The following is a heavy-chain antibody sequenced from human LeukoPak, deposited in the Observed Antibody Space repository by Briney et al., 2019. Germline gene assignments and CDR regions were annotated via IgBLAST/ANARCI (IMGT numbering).Heavy chain of an antibody. J-gene: IGHJ4*02. CDR3: ARDYYDSSGYWGGDY. D-gene: IGHD3-22*01. Sequence: PGGSLRLSCAASGFTFSSYWMIWVRQAPGKGLEWVADIKHDGSEKYYVDSVKGRFTISRDNAKNSLYLQMNSLRAEDTAVYYCARDYYDSSGYWGGDYWGQGALVAVSS. CDR1: GFTFSSYW. V-gene: IGHV3-7*01. CDR2: IKHDGSEK.